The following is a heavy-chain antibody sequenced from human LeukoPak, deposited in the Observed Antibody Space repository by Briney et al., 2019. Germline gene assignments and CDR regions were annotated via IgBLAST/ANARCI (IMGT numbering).Heavy chain of an antibody. CDR1: GDYITTTNY. CDR3: ARRSRLYKHETTGYHDS. J-gene: IGHJ4*02. V-gene: IGHV4-39*01. D-gene: IGHD3-9*01. Sequence: PSETLSLTCNVSGDYITTTNYWAWIRQPPGKGLDWIASIFYSGNTYYDPSLKRRVSISIDTSRKQISLQLRSVSATDTAIYYCARRSRLYKHETTGYHDSWGQGTLVTVSS. CDR2: IFYSGNT.